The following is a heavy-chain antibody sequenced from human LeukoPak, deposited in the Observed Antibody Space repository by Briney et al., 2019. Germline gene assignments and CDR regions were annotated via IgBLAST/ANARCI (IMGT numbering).Heavy chain of an antibody. CDR2: IYSDGST. D-gene: IGHD1-14*01. Sequence: PGRSLRLSCAASGFTFSSYGMTWVRQAPGKGLEWVSVIYSDGSTFYADSVKGRFTISRDSSKNTLYLQMNSLRAEDTAVYYCARDPQVSYWGQGALVTVSS. J-gene: IGHJ4*02. V-gene: IGHV3-53*01. CDR3: ARDPQVSY. CDR1: GFTFSSYG.